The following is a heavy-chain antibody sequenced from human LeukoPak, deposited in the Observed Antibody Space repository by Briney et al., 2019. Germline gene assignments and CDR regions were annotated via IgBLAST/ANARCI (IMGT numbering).Heavy chain of an antibody. CDR2: IWYDGSNK. Sequence: PGGSLRLSCAASGFTFSSYGMHWVRQAPGKGLEWVAVIWYDGSNKYYADSVKGRFTISRDNSKNTLYLQMSSLRAEDTAVYYCARDDYYDSSGYPSYDYWGQGTLVTVSS. J-gene: IGHJ4*02. D-gene: IGHD3-22*01. CDR3: ARDDYYDSSGYPSYDY. V-gene: IGHV3-33*01. CDR1: GFTFSSYG.